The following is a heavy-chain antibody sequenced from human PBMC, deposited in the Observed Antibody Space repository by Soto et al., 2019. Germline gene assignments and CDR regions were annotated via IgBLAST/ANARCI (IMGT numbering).Heavy chain of an antibody. J-gene: IGHJ6*02. D-gene: IGHD5-12*01. CDR2: INAGNGNT. Sequence: ASVKVSCKASGYTFTNYIMHWVRQAPGQRLKWMGWINAGNGNTKYSQKFQGRVTITRDTSASTANMELSSLRSEDTAVYYCASHKRWLQLNYYYGMDVWGQGTAVTVS. CDR1: GYTFTNYI. V-gene: IGHV1-3*01. CDR3: ASHKRWLQLNYYYGMDV.